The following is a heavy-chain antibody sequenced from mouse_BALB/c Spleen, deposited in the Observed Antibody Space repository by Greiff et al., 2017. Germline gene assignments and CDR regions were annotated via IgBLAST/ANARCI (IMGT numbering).Heavy chain of an antibody. CDR3: ARQFLYYYGSLFAY. V-gene: IGHV1-14*01. D-gene: IGHD1-1*01. Sequence: EVQLQQSGPELVKPGASVKMSCKASGYTFTSYVMHWVKQKPGQGLEWIGYINPYNDGTKYNEKFKGKATLTSDKSSSTAYMELSSLTSEDSAVYYCARQFLYYYGSLFAYWGQGTLVTVSA. CDR1: GYTFTSYV. J-gene: IGHJ3*01. CDR2: INPYNDGT.